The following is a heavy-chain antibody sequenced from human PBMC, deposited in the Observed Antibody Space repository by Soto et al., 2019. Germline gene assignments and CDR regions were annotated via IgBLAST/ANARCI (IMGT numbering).Heavy chain of an antibody. D-gene: IGHD3-22*01. V-gene: IGHV5-51*01. Sequence: PGESLKISCRTSGYKFTSYWIAWVRQTPGKGLEWMGIIFPSDSDTRYSPSFQGQVTISADRSTNTVFLQWASLKASDTAVYFCARKDKSGYFNWFDPWGQGTLVTVSS. CDR2: IFPSDSDT. CDR3: ARKDKSGYFNWFDP. J-gene: IGHJ5*02. CDR1: GYKFTSYW.